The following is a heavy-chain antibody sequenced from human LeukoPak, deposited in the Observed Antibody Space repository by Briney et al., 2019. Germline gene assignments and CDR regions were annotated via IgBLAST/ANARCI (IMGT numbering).Heavy chain of an antibody. V-gene: IGHV3-53*01. Sequence: GGSLRLSCATSGFTVSSNYMSWVRQAPGKGLEWVSVTYSGGSTYYADSVKGRFTISRDNSKNTLYLQMNSLRAEDTAVYYCARGGVVTQAYYYYGMDVWGQGTTVTVSS. J-gene: IGHJ6*02. D-gene: IGHD4-23*01. CDR3: ARGGVVTQAYYYYGMDV. CDR2: TYSGGST. CDR1: GFTVSSNY.